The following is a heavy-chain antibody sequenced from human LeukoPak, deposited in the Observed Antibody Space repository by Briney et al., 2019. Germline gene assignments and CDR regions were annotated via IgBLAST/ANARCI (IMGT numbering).Heavy chain of an antibody. Sequence: GSLRLSCAASGFSFSSYGMHWVRQAPGKGLEWVAVISYDGSDKYYADSVKGRFTISRDNSKNTLYLQMNSLRAEDTAVYYCAKADGDYYYYGMDVWGQGTTVTVSS. D-gene: IGHD4-17*01. CDR3: AKADGDYYYYGMDV. CDR2: ISYDGSDK. V-gene: IGHV3-30*18. CDR1: GFSFSSYG. J-gene: IGHJ6*02.